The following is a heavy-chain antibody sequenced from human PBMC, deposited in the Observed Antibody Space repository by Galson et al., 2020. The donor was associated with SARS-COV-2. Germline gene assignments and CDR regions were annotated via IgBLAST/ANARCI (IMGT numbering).Heavy chain of an antibody. CDR1: GFTFSSYS. Sequence: GGSLRLSCAASGFTFSSYSMNWVRQAPGKGLEWVSYISSSSSTIYYADSVKGRFTISRDNAKNSLYLQMNSLRDEDTAVYYCAREGSGVLMVYAVYYYYGMDVWGQGTTVTVSS. D-gene: IGHD2-8*01. J-gene: IGHJ6*02. CDR2: ISSSSSTI. CDR3: AREGSGVLMVYAVYYYYGMDV. V-gene: IGHV3-48*02.